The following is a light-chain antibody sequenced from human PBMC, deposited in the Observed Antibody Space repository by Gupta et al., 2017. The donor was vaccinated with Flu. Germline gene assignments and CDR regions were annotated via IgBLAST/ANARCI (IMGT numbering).Light chain of an antibody. CDR3: QSYDTSLSGHV. CDR2: SNN. CDR1: TSNIGANYD. V-gene: IGLV1-40*01. J-gene: IGLJ1*01. Sequence: QSVLAQPPSLSRAPGQRATISCTGSTSNIGANYDVHWYRQHPATAPELVIHSNNKRPSGVPDRFSGATSGTSAALVISGLQDEDEADYFCQSYDTSLSGHVFGTGTKVTVL.